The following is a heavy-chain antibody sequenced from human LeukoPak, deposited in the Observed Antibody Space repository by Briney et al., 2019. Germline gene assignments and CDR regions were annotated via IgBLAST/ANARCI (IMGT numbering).Heavy chain of an antibody. V-gene: IGHV3-30*18. J-gene: IGHJ6*02. CDR1: GFTFSSYG. Sequence: GGSLRLSCAASGFTFSSYGMHWVRQAPGKGLEWVAVISYDGSNKYYADSVKGRFTISRDNSKNTLYLQMNSLRAEDTAVYYCAKAPGTMDVWGQRTTVTVSS. CDR2: ISYDGSNK. CDR3: AKAPGTMDV. D-gene: IGHD1-14*01.